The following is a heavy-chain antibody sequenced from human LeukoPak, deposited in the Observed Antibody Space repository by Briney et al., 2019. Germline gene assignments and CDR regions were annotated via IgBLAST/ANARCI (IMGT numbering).Heavy chain of an antibody. V-gene: IGHV4-30-4*01. CDR2: IYYSGST. J-gene: IGHJ5*02. Sequence: SQTLSLTCTVSGGSISSGDYYWSWIRQPPGKGLEGIGYIYYSGSTYYNPSLKSRVTISVDTSKNQFSLKLSSVTAADTAVYYCAREYCSSTSCYNWFDPWGQGTLVTVSS. D-gene: IGHD2-2*01. CDR1: GGSISSGDYY. CDR3: AREYCSSTSCYNWFDP.